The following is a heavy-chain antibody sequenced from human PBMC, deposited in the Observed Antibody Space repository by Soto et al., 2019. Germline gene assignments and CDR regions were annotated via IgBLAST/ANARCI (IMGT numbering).Heavy chain of an antibody. Sequence: SETLSLTCTVSGGSISGYDWSWIRQPPGKGLEWIGYIYYSGSTNYNPSLKSRVTISVDTSKNQFSLKLSSVTAADTAVYYCARTDSSGPAYYFDYWGQGTLVTVSS. CDR2: IYYSGST. CDR3: ARTDSSGPAYYFDY. CDR1: GGSISGYD. V-gene: IGHV4-59*01. D-gene: IGHD6-19*01. J-gene: IGHJ4*02.